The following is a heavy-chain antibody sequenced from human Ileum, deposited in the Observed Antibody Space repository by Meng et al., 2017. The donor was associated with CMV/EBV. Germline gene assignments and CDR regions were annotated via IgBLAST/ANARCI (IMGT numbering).Heavy chain of an antibody. D-gene: IGHD7-27*01. CDR3: ARENWVYDY. J-gene: IGHJ4*02. Sequence: QMQLVQAGTELRKPGASAKVSCKASGNIFTGYYMHWVRQAPGQGLEWVGCINLNSGVIDFAQKFQGRITLTRDTSITTAYMELTRLIYDDTAVYYCARENWVYDYWGQGTLVTVSS. V-gene: IGHV1-2*02. CDR2: INLNSGVI. CDR1: GNIFTGYY.